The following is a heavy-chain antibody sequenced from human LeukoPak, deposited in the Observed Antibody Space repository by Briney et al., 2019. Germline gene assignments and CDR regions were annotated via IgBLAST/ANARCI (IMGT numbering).Heavy chain of an antibody. CDR1: GGSFSGYY. D-gene: IGHD3-22*01. CDR3: ARHSSYYYDSSGYYPDY. CDR2: INHSGST. J-gene: IGHJ4*02. Sequence: PSETLSLTCAVYGGSFSGYYWSWIRQPPGKGLEWIGEINHSGSTYYNPSLKSRVTISVDTSKNQFSLKLSSVTAADTAVYYCARHSSYYYDSSGYYPDYWGQGTLVTVSS. V-gene: IGHV4-34*01.